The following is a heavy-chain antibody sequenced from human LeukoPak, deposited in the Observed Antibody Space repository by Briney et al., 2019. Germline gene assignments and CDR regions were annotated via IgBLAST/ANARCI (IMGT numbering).Heavy chain of an antibody. CDR2: MNPNSGNT. D-gene: IGHD2-2*02. Sequence: ASVKVSCKASGYTFPSYDINWVRQATGQGLEWMGWMNPNSGNTGYAQKFQGRVTMTRNTSISTAYMELNSLRAGDTAVYYCAREDCSSTSCYMDYWGQGTLVTVSS. CDR3: AREDCSSTSCYMDY. J-gene: IGHJ4*02. V-gene: IGHV1-8*01. CDR1: GYTFPSYD.